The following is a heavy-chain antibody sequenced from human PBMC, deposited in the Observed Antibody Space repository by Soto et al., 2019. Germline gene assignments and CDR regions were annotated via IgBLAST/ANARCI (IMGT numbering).Heavy chain of an antibody. CDR2: IYATGTT. CDR1: GASISGFY. V-gene: IGHV4-4*07. Sequence: HVQLQESGPGLVKPSETLSLTCTVSGASISGFYWSWIRKSAGKGLEWIGRIYATGTTDYNPSLKSRVMMSVDTSKKQFSLNLRSVTAADTAVYYCVRDGTKTLRDWFDPWGQGISVTVSS. D-gene: IGHD1-1*01. CDR3: VRDGTKTLRDWFDP. J-gene: IGHJ5*02.